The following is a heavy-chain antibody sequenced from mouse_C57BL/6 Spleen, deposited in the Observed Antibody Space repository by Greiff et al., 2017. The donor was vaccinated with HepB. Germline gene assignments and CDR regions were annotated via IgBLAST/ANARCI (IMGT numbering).Heavy chain of an antibody. V-gene: IGHV1-55*01. Sequence: QVQLKQPGAELVKPGASVKMSCKASGYTFTSYWITWVKQRPGQGLEWIGDIYPGSGSTNYNEKFKSKATLTVDTSSSTAYMQLSSLTSEDSAVYYCARLRGSSGYYAMDYWGQGTSVTVSS. J-gene: IGHJ4*01. D-gene: IGHD3-2*02. CDR3: ARLRGSSGYYAMDY. CDR1: GYTFTSYW. CDR2: IYPGSGST.